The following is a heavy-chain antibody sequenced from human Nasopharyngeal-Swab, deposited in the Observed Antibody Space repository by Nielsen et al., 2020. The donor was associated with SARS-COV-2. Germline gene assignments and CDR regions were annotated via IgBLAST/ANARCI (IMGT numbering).Heavy chain of an antibody. Sequence: WIRQRPGKGLEWVANIKQDGSEKYYVDSVKGRFTISRDNAKNSLYLQMNSLRAEDTAVYYCARRRLRLSYYYYGMDVWGQGTTVTVSS. CDR3: ARRRLRLSYYYYGMDV. CDR2: IKQDGSEK. D-gene: IGHD4-17*01. J-gene: IGHJ6*02. V-gene: IGHV3-7*01.